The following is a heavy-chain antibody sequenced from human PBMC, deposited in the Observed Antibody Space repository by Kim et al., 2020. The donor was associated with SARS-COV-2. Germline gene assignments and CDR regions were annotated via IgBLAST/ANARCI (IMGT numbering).Heavy chain of an antibody. CDR1: GFTFSGSV. J-gene: IGHJ6*02. V-gene: IGHV3-73*01. CDR3: TSGLQTTYGMDV. Sequence: GGSLRLSCAASGFTFSGSVIHWVRQASGKGLECVGRVKTKTNNYGTVYGASVKGRFTISRDDSKSTAFLQMNSLKTEDTAVYYCTSGLQTTYGMDVWGQGTTVTVSS. CDR2: VKTKTNNYGT. D-gene: IGHD4-4*01.